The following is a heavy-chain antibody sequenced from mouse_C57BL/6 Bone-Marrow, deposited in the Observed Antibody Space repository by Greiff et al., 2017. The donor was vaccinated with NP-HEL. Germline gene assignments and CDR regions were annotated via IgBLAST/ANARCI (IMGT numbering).Heavy chain of an antibody. D-gene: IGHD4-1*01. CDR3: TRRKLGRSYYFDY. J-gene: IGHJ2*01. CDR2: IDPETGGT. Sequence: VQLQQSEAELVRPGASVTLSCKASGYTFTDYEMHWVKQTPVHGLEWIGAIDPETGGTAYNQKFKGKAILTADKSSSTAYMELRSLTSEDSAVYYCTRRKLGRSYYFDYWGQGTTLTVSS. V-gene: IGHV1-15*01. CDR1: GYTFTDYE.